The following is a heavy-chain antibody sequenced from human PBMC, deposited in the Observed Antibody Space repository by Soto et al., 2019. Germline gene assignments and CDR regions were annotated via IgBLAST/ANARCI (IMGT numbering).Heavy chain of an antibody. D-gene: IGHD3-10*01. CDR3: AKDWLAVRGEPPTD. CDR1: GFTFSSYA. CDR2: ISGSGGST. V-gene: IGHV3-23*01. J-gene: IGHJ4*02. Sequence: EVQLLESGGGLVQPGGSLRLSCAASGFTFSSYAMSWVRQAPGKGLEWVSAISGSGGSTYYADSVKGRFTISRDNSKTTLYLQMNSLRAEDTAVYYCAKDWLAVRGEPPTDWGKGTLVTVSS.